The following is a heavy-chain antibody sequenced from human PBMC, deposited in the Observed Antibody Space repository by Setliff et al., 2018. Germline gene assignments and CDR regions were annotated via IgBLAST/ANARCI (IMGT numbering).Heavy chain of an antibody. CDR1: GDSISSGNW. V-gene: IGHV4-4*02. Sequence: SETLSLTCAVSGDSISSGNWWSWVRQPPEKGLEWIGEINHSGNTNYNPSLKSRVTISVDKSTNQFSLKMSSVTAADTAVYYCASNRAAMALDDPWGQGKLVTSPQ. J-gene: IGHJ5*02. CDR2: INHSGNT. D-gene: IGHD5-18*01. CDR3: ASNRAAMALDDP.